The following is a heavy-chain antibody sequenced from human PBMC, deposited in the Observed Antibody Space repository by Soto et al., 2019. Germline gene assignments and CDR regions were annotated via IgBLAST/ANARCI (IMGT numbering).Heavy chain of an antibody. Sequence: EVQLVESGGGLVKPGGSLRLSCAASGFTFNTYDMNWVRQAPGKGLEWVSSITTSSAYIYYADSLKGRITISRDNXXXXXXXXXXXXXXXXXXXXXXXRSGTARLLRHSWFDTWGQGTLVTVSS. CDR2: ITTSSAYI. CDR3: XRSGTARLLRHSWFDT. CDR1: GFTFNTYD. V-gene: IGHV3-21*01. D-gene: IGHD2-21*01. J-gene: IGHJ5*02.